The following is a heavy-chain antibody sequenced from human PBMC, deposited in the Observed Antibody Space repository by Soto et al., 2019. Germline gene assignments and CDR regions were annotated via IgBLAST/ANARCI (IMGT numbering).Heavy chain of an antibody. CDR1: GFTFSSYG. Sequence: QVQLVESGGGVVQPGRSLRLSCAASGFTFSSYGMHWVRQAPGKGLEWVAVISYDGSNKYYADSVKGRFTISRDNSKNTLYLQMNSLRAEDTAVYYCANTFGGVIVTSLYWGQGTLVTVSS. J-gene: IGHJ4*02. CDR3: ANTFGGVIVTSLY. CDR2: ISYDGSNK. V-gene: IGHV3-30*18. D-gene: IGHD3-16*02.